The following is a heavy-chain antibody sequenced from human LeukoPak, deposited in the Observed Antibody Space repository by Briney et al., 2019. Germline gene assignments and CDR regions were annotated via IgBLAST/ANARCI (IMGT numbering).Heavy chain of an antibody. J-gene: IGHJ3*02. CDR1: GGSISSGGHS. CDR3: AKSREEIRSLDAFDI. V-gene: IGHV4-30-2*05. D-gene: IGHD5-24*01. Sequence: PSETLSLTCTVSGGSISSGGHSWSWIRQPPGKGLEWIGYIYHSGSGSTYYNPSLKSRVALSVDTSKNQFSLKLSSLTAADTAVYYCAKSREEIRSLDAFDIWGQGTMVTVSS. CDR2: IYHSGSGST.